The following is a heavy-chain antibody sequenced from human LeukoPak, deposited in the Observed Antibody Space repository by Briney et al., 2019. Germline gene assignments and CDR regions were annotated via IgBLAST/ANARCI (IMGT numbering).Heavy chain of an antibody. CDR1: GFTFSSYW. CDR2: IGASGEST. D-gene: IGHD3-22*01. V-gene: IGHV3-23*01. Sequence: GGSLRLSCVASGFTFSSYWMTWVRQAPGKGLEWVSLIGASGESTYYADSVKGRFTISRDNSKNTLSLQMNSLRVEDTAVYYCAKGFYDNSASGVFDIWGQGTMVTVSS. CDR3: AKGFYDNSASGVFDI. J-gene: IGHJ3*02.